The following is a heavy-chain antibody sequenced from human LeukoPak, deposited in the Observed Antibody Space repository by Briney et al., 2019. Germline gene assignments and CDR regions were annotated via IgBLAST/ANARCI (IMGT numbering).Heavy chain of an antibody. V-gene: IGHV1-58*02. D-gene: IGHD3-22*01. J-gene: IGHJ6*03. CDR3: ALSNYYDSSGYPFWYYYYMDV. CDR2: IVVGSGNT. Sequence: SVKVSCKASGFTFTRSAMQWVRQARGQRLEWIGWIVVGSGNTKYAQKFQERVTITRDMSTGTAYMELSSLRSEDTAVYYCALSNYYDSSGYPFWYYYYMDVWGKGTTVTISS. CDR1: GFTFTRSA.